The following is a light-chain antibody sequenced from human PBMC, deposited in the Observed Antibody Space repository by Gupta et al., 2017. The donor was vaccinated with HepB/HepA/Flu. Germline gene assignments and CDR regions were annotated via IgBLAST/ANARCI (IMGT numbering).Light chain of an antibody. Sequence: DIQMTQSPSSLSASVGDRVTITCRASQSIRNYLNWYQHKPGKAPKLQIYSASTLQNEVPSRFSGSGSGTEFTLTISRLQPEDFAAYYCQQCLTTPIIFGQGTRLELK. CDR3: QQCLTTPII. V-gene: IGKV1-39*01. CDR2: SAS. J-gene: IGKJ5*01. CDR1: QSIRNY.